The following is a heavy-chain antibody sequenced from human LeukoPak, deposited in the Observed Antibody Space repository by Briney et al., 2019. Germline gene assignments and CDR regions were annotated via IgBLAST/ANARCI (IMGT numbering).Heavy chain of an antibody. J-gene: IGHJ4*02. Sequence: GGSLRLPCVGSGFTFSSHAMSWVRQAPEKGVEWVSGIYESGQTTHYADSVKGRFSISRDNSKNTLYLQMDSLRGEDTAIYYCAKDYRIGYSDHFDYWGQGALVTVSS. CDR3: AKDYRIGYSDHFDY. CDR2: IYESGQTT. V-gene: IGHV3-23*01. CDR1: GFTFSSHA. D-gene: IGHD2-21*01.